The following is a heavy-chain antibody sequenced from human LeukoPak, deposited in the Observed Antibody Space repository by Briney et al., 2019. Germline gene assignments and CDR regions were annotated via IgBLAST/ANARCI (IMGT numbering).Heavy chain of an antibody. Sequence: SETLSLTCTVSGGSISSYYWSWIREPPGKGLEWIGYIYYSGSTNYNPSLKSRVTISVDTSKNQFSLKLSSVTAADAAVYYCPRVPRIAAAGTWFDPWGQGTLVTVSS. D-gene: IGHD6-13*01. CDR1: GGSISSYY. V-gene: IGHV4-59*01. CDR2: IYYSGST. CDR3: PRVPRIAAAGTWFDP. J-gene: IGHJ5*02.